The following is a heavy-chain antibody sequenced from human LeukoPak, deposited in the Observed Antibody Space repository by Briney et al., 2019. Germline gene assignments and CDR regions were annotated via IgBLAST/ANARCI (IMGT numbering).Heavy chain of an antibody. CDR2: ITSSSSDI. J-gene: IGHJ4*02. V-gene: IGHV3-21*06. CDR3: AAALAIAVGGTTPGDY. Sequence: GGSLRLSCAASGFTFSSHYMNWVRQAPGKGLEWVSSITSSSSDIFYADAVKGRLTISRDNAKNSLYLKMNSLRVEDTAVYYCAAALAIAVGGTTPGDYWGQGTLVTVSS. CDR1: GFTFSSHY. D-gene: IGHD6-19*01.